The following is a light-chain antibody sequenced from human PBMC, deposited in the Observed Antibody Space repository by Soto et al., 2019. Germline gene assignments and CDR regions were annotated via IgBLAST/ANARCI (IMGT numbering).Light chain of an antibody. CDR3: QQYKDWLT. V-gene: IGKV3-15*01. J-gene: IGKJ4*01. Sequence: EIVMTQSPATLSVSPGERVTVSCRASQSVANNLAWYQQKPGQAPRLLIYAASTRATGLPARFSGSGSGTEFTLTITSIQSEDSAVYYCQQYKDWLTFGGGTRVEI. CDR2: AAS. CDR1: QSVANN.